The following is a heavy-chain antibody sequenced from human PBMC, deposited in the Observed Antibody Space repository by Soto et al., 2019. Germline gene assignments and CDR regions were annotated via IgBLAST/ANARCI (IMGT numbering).Heavy chain of an antibody. J-gene: IGHJ6*03. CDR2: IYSGGST. D-gene: IGHD2-2*01. CDR1: GFTVSSNY. Sequence: RGSLRLSCAASGFTVSSNYMSWVRQAPGKGLEWVSVIYSGGSTYYADSVKGRFTISRVHSKNTLYLQMNSLRAEDTAVYYCARLYCSSTSCYGGLNYYYYYYMDVWGKGTTVTVSS. CDR3: ARLYCSSTSCYGGLNYYYYYYMDV. V-gene: IGHV3-66*01.